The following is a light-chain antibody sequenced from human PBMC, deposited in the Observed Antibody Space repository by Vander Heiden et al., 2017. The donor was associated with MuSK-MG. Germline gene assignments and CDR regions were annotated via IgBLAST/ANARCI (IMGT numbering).Light chain of an antibody. CDR1: QSISSW. J-gene: IGKJ2*02. V-gene: IGKV1-5*01. CDR2: DAS. CDR3: QQDNSYPCT. Sequence: DIQITPSPSTLSASVGDRVTITCRASQSISSWLAWYQQKPGKAPKLLIYDASSLESGVPSRFSGSGSGTEFTLTISSLQPDDFATYYCQQDNSYPCTFGQWTKLEIK.